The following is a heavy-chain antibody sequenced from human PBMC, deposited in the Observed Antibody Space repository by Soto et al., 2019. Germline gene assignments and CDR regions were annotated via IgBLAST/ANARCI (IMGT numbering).Heavy chain of an antibody. CDR2: IYPGDSDT. CDR3: ARVAAAPTGDYYGMDV. J-gene: IGHJ6*02. D-gene: IGHD6-13*01. CDR1: GYSFTSYW. Sequence: PGESLKISCKGSGYSFTSYWIGWVRQMPGKGLEWMGIIYPGDSDTRYSPSFQGQVTISADKSISTAYLQWSSLKASDTAMYYCARVAAAPTGDYYGMDVWGQGTTVTVSS. V-gene: IGHV5-51*01.